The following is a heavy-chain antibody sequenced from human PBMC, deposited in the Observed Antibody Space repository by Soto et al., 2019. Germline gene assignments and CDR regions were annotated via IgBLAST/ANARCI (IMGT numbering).Heavy chain of an antibody. CDR3: ARSGLDPFNYYYYMYV. CDR2: TYPGDSDT. J-gene: IGHJ6*03. CDR1: GYSFTSYW. V-gene: IGHV5-51*01. D-gene: IGHD5-12*01. Sequence: GESLKISCKGSGYSFTSYWIGWVRQMPGKGLEWMGITYPGDSDTRYSPSFQGQVTISADKSISTAYLQWSSLKASDTAMYYCARSGLDPFNYYYYMYVWGKGTTVTVSS.